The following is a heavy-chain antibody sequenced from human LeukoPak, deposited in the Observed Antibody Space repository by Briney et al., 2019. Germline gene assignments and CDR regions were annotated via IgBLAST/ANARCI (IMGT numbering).Heavy chain of an antibody. CDR1: GYTFTSYY. Sequence: ASVKVSCKASGYTFTSYYMHWVRQAPGQGLEWMGIINPSGGSTSYAQKFQGRVTMTRDTSTSTVYMELSSLRSEDTDVYYCARVGFWSGYPGGRGMDVWGQGTTVTVSS. CDR2: INPSGGST. J-gene: IGHJ6*02. D-gene: IGHD3-3*01. CDR3: ARVGFWSGYPGGRGMDV. V-gene: IGHV1-46*01.